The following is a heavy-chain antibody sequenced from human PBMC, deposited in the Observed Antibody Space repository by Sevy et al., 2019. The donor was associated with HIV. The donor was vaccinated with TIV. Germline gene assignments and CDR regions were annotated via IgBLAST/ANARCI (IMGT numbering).Heavy chain of an antibody. J-gene: IGHJ6*02. D-gene: IGHD3-3*01. Sequence: GGSLRLSRAASGFTFSSYWMSWVRQAPGKGLEWVANIKQDGSEKYYVDSVKGRFTISRDNAKNSLYLQMNSLRAEDTAVYYCARVGEVYDFWSGYPPSYGMDVWGQGTTVTVSS. CDR2: IKQDGSEK. CDR1: GFTFSSYW. V-gene: IGHV3-7*01. CDR3: ARVGEVYDFWSGYPPSYGMDV.